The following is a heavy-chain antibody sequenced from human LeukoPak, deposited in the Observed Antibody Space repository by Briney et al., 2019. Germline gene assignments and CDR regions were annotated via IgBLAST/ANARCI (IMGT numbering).Heavy chain of an antibody. Sequence: PSETLSLTCTVSGGSTNSYYWSWIRQPPGKGLEWIGYIQYSGSTNYNPSLKSRVTISADTSENQFSLKLSSVTAADTAIYYCARGGYQLLHDSWGQGTLVTVSS. CDR1: GGSTNSYY. D-gene: IGHD2-2*01. CDR3: ARGGYQLLHDS. CDR2: IQYSGST. V-gene: IGHV4-59*01. J-gene: IGHJ5*01.